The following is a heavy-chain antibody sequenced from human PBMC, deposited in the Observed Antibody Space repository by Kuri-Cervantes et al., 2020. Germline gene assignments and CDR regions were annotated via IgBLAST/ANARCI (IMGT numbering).Heavy chain of an antibody. D-gene: IGHD3-3*01. Sequence: SETLSLTCAVYGGSISGYYWTWIRQPPGKGLEWIGDIYHRGSTNYNPSLKGRVTISIDTSKNQFSLRLSSVTAADTAVYYCARDDRGGHDFWSGSYYYYYMDVWGKGTTVTVSS. J-gene: IGHJ6*03. CDR2: IYHRGST. CDR3: ARDDRGGHDFWSGSYYYYYMDV. CDR1: GGSISGYY. V-gene: IGHV4-34*01.